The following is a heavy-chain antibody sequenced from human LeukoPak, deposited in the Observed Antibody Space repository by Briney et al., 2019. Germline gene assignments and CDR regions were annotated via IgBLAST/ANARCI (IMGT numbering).Heavy chain of an antibody. Sequence: SETLSLTCTVSGGSMSSSSYYWGWIRQPPGKGLEWIGSIYYSGSTYYNPSLKSRVTISVDTSKNQFSLKLSSVTAADTAVYYCARGTNPYYYSSGYYKTDSSAEYFQHWGQGTLVTVSS. CDR1: GGSMSSSSYY. CDR3: ARGTNPYYYSSGYYKTDSSAEYFQH. J-gene: IGHJ1*01. CDR2: IYYSGST. D-gene: IGHD3-22*01. V-gene: IGHV4-39*07.